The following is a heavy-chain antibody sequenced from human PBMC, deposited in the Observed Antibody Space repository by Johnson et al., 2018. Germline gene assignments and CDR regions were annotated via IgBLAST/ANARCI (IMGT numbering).Heavy chain of an antibody. J-gene: IGHJ3*02. CDR2: ISYDGSNK. D-gene: IGHD3-22*01. CDR3: AGGYYYDISGYYRDDAFDI. Sequence: QVQLVQSGGGVVQPGRSLRLSCAASGFTFSSYGMHWVRQAPGKGLEWVAVISYDGSNKYYADSLKGRFTIYRDNSKNTLYLKMNSLRAEEPGGYYLAGGYYYDISGYYRDDAFDIWGQGTMVTVSS. V-gene: IGHV3-30*03. CDR1: GFTFSSYG.